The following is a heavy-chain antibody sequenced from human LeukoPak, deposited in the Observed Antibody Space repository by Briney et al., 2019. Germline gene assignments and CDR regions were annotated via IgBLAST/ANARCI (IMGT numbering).Heavy chain of an antibody. CDR2: INHSGST. CDR3: ARGYCSGGSCHAIDY. CDR1: GGSFSGYY. V-gene: IGHV4-34*01. D-gene: IGHD2-15*01. Sequence: SETLSLTCAVYGGSFSGYYWSWIRQPPGKGLEWIGEINHSGSTNYNPSLKSRVTISVDTSKNQFSLKPSSVTAADTAVYYCARGYCSGGSCHAIDYWGQGTLVTVSS. J-gene: IGHJ4*02.